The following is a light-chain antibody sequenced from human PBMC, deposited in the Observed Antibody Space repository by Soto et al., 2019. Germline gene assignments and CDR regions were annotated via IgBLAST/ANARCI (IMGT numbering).Light chain of an antibody. V-gene: IGKV3-20*01. J-gene: IGKJ5*01. CDR3: QQYGSWPPIT. CDR2: GAS. Sequence: LTQNPVTLPFSPFERATLSCRASQTLRGLLAWYQQKPGQAPRLLIYGASNRATGIPDRFSGSGSGTDFTLTISRLEPEDFAMYYCQQYGSWPPITFGQGTRLEIK. CDR1: QTLRGL.